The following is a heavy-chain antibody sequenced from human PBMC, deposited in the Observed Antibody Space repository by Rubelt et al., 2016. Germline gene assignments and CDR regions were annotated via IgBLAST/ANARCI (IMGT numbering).Heavy chain of an antibody. CDR3: TTSRHFGGWYGGY. CDR1: GFTFSNYA. CDR2: ISGSGGST. V-gene: IGHV3-23*01. D-gene: IGHD6-19*01. Sequence: GGSLRLSCAASGFTFSNYAMSWVRQAPGKGLEWVSTISGSGGSTYYADSVKGRLTISRDNSKNTLYLQMNSLKTEDTAVYYCTTSRHFGGWYGGYWGQGTLVTVSS. J-gene: IGHJ4*02.